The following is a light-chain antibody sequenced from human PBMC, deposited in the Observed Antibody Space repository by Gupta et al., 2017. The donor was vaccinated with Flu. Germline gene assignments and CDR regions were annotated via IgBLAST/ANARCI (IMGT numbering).Light chain of an antibody. CDR3: QQYSSAPLT. Sequence: EIVLTHSPGTLSLSRGERATLSCRASQSVSNNYLAWYQQKKPGQAPRLLIYGASFRATGIPDRFSGGGSGTDFTLTISRLEAEDFAVYYCQQYSSAPLTFGGGTKVEIK. V-gene: IGKV3-20*01. CDR2: GAS. J-gene: IGKJ4*01. CDR1: QSVSNNY.